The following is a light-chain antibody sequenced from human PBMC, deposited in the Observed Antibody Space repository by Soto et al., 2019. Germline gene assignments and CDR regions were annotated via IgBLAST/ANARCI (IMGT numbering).Light chain of an antibody. J-gene: IGKJ4*01. V-gene: IGKV1-39*01. CDR2: AAS. CDR1: QSISSY. CDR3: QHSYSTPLALT. Sequence: LAASVEDRVTITCRASQSISSYLNWYQQKPGKAPKLLIYAASSLQSGVPSRFSGSGSGTDFTLTISSLQPEDFATYYRQHSYSTPLALTFGGGTQLDIK.